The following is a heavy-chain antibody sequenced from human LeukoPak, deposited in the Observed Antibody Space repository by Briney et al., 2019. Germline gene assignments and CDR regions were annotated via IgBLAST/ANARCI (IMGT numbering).Heavy chain of an antibody. J-gene: IGHJ5*02. D-gene: IGHD2-2*01. CDR3: AREIQLAYCSSTSCYPRRWFDP. CDR1: GYTFTGYY. Sequence: ASVKVSCKSSGYTFTGYYMHWVRQAPGQGLEWMGWINPNSGGTNYAQKFQGRVTMTRDTSISTAYMELSRLRSDDTAVCYCAREIQLAYCSSTSCYPRRWFDPWGQGTLVTVSS. V-gene: IGHV1-2*02. CDR2: INPNSGGT.